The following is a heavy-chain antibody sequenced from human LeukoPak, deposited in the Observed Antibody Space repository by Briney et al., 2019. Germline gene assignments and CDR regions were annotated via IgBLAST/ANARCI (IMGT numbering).Heavy chain of an antibody. D-gene: IGHD3-22*01. CDR2: INSGSSYI. Sequence: GGSLRLSCAASGFAFSTYSMNWVRQAPGQGLEWIASINSGSSYIFYADSVKGRFTISRDNAKNSLYLQMNSLRAEDTAMYYCVSVYRSGYASFDHWGQGTLVTVPS. V-gene: IGHV3-21*01. J-gene: IGHJ4*02. CDR3: VSVYRSGYASFDH. CDR1: GFAFSTYS.